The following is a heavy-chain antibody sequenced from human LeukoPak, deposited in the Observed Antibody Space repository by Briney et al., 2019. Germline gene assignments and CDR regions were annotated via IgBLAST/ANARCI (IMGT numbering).Heavy chain of an antibody. Sequence: GGSLRLSCAASGFMFSRSDIHWVRQAPGKGLEWVAVIWHDRSDTYVSNKYYADSVKGRFTISRDNSKNTVYLQMNSLRVEDTAVYYCAKDGNCGGDCYGWFDPWGKGALVTVSS. CDR3: AKDGNCGGDCYGWFDP. V-gene: IGHV3-33*06. J-gene: IGHJ5*02. CDR2: IWHDRSDTYVSNK. CDR1: GFMFSRSD. D-gene: IGHD2-21*02.